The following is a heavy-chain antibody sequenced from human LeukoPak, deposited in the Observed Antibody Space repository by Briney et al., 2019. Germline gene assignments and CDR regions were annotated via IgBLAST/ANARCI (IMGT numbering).Heavy chain of an antibody. CDR3: ARGYCSGGSCWDY. D-gene: IGHD2-15*01. CDR1: GGSISTYY. J-gene: IGHJ4*02. CDR2: IYYSGST. V-gene: IGHV4-59*01. Sequence: SETLSLTCTVSGGSISTYYWSWIRQPPGKGLEWIGYIYYSGSTNYNPSRKSRLTISVDTSMHQFSLKLTSVTAADTAVYYCARGYCSGGSCWDYWGQGTLVTVSS.